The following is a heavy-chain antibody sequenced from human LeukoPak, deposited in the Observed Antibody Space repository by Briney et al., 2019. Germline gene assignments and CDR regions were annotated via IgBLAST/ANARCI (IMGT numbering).Heavy chain of an antibody. CDR3: ARHKRDCSSTSCYPWFDP. D-gene: IGHD2-2*01. CDR1: GGSISSSSYY. J-gene: IGHJ5*02. Sequence: SETLSLTCTVSGGSISSSSYYWGWIRQPPGKGLEWIGSIYYSGSTYYNPSLKSRVTISVDTSKNQFSLKLSSVTAADTAVHYCARHKRDCSSTSCYPWFDPWGQGTLVTVSS. V-gene: IGHV4-39*01. CDR2: IYYSGST.